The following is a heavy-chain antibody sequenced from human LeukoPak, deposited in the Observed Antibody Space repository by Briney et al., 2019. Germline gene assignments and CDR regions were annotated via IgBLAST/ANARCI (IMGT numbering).Heavy chain of an antibody. V-gene: IGHV4-39*01. CDR2: IYYSGST. Sequence: SETLSLTCTVSGGSISGRSYYWGWIRQPPGKGLEWIGSIYYSGSTYYNPSLKSRVTISVDTSKNQFSLKLSSVTAADTAVYYCARPSGVGATSAFDAFDIWGQGTMVTVFS. D-gene: IGHD1-26*01. CDR3: ARPSGVGATSAFDAFDI. CDR1: GGSISGRSYY. J-gene: IGHJ3*02.